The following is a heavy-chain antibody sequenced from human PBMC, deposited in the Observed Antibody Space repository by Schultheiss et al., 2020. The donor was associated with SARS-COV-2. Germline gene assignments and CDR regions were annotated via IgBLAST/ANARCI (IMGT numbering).Heavy chain of an antibody. CDR3: ARGGGEFPYYYYGMDV. V-gene: IGHV4-59*04. D-gene: IGHD3-10*01. J-gene: IGHJ6*02. Sequence: SETLSLTCTVSGGSISSYYWSWIRQPPGKGLEWIGYIYYSGSTNYNPSLKSRVTMSVDTSKNQFSLKLSSVTAADTAVYYCARGGGEFPYYYYGMDVWGQGTTVTVSS. CDR2: IYYSGST. CDR1: GGSISSYY.